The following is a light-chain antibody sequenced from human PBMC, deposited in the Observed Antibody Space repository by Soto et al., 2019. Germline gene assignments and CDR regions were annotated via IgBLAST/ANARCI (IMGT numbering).Light chain of an antibody. CDR2: GAS. CDR1: QTINKY. J-gene: IGKJ1*01. CDR3: QQSYTNPGT. Sequence: DIQMTQSPSSLPASVGDSVTITCRASQTINKYLSWYQHKAGQAPKLLIYGASSLFKGVPLRFGGSGSGTVFTLTISSLQPEDFATYYCQQSYTNPGTFGRGTPVEIK. V-gene: IGKV1-39*01.